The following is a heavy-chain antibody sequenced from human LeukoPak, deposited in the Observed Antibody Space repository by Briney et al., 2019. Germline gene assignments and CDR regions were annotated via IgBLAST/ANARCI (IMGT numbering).Heavy chain of an antibody. Sequence: SETLSLTCTVSGGSISSGSYYWGWIRQPPGKGLEWIGNIYYSGITDYNPSLKSRVTISVDTSKNLFSLKLSSVTAADTAAYYCARVPPWYMDVWGKGTTITVSS. CDR3: ARVPPWYMDV. CDR1: GGSISSGSYY. V-gene: IGHV4-39*07. J-gene: IGHJ6*03. CDR2: IYYSGIT.